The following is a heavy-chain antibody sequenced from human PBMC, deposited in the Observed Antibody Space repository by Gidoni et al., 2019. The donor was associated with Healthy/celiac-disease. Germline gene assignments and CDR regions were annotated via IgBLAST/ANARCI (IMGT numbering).Heavy chain of an antibody. CDR3: AKGTYCSSTSCYSSELGAFDI. CDR2: ISWNSGSI. D-gene: IGHD2-2*01. V-gene: IGHV3-9*01. Sequence: EVQLVESGGGLVQPGRSLRLSCAASGFNFDDYAMHWVRQAPGKGLEWVSGISWNSGSIGYADSVKGRFTISRDNAKNSLYLQMNSLRAEDTALYYCAKGTYCSSTSCYSSELGAFDIWGQGTMVTVSS. J-gene: IGHJ3*02. CDR1: GFNFDDYA.